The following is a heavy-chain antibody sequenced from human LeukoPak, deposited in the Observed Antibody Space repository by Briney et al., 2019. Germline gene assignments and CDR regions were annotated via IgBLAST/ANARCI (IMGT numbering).Heavy chain of an antibody. CDR2: IHPKSGDT. J-gene: IGHJ4*02. CDR3: ASVTYSDFSEHDY. V-gene: IGHV1-2*02. CDR1: GYTFTAYY. D-gene: IGHD3-22*01. Sequence: ASVKVSCKASGYTFTAYYIHWVRQAPGQGLEWMGWIHPKSGDTTYAMKFQGRVTMTRDTSIDTAYMQLNTLTSDDTAIYYCASVTYSDFSEHDYWGQGTLVTVSS.